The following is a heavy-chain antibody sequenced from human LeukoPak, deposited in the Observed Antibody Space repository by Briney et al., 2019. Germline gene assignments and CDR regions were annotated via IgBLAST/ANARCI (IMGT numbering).Heavy chain of an antibody. CDR3: ARRYSGYGNAFDI. D-gene: IGHD5-12*01. CDR2: IYSSGST. CDR1: GGSFSGYY. V-gene: IGHV4-59*08. Sequence: SETLSLTCVVYGGSFSGYYWSWIRQPPGKGLEWIGYIYSSGSTNYSPSLKSRVTISVDTSKNQFSLKLYSVTAADTAVYYCARRYSGYGNAFDIWGQGTMVTVSS. J-gene: IGHJ3*02.